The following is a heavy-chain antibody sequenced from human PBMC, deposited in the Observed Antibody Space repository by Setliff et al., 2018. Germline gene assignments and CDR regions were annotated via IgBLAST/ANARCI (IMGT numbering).Heavy chain of an antibody. CDR3: ARMTGFLYMDV. D-gene: IGHD3-3*01. CDR1: GDSISSRTYY. CDR2: IYTSWST. Sequence: SETLSLTCTVSGDSISSRTYYWSWIRQPAGKGLEWIGHIYTSWSTISNPSLKSRVTISLDTSKNQFSLKLSSVTAADTAVYYCARMTGFLYMDVWGKGTPVTVS. V-gene: IGHV4-61*09. J-gene: IGHJ6*04.